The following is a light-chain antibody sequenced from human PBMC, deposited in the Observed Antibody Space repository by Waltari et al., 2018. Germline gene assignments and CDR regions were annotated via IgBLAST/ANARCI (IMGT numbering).Light chain of an antibody. CDR3: QHYESFPWT. J-gene: IGKJ1*01. Sequence: DIHMTQSPSTLSASVGDRVTINCRASQGINRWLAGYQQKLWKAPNLLIYMPSNLKSGVPSRFSGSGSGTEFTLTISSLQPEDSATYYCQHYESFPWTFGQGTKVEIK. V-gene: IGKV1-5*03. CDR2: MPS. CDR1: QGINRW.